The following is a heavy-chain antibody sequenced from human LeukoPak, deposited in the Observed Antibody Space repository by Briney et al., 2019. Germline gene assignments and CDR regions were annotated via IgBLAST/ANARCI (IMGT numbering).Heavy chain of an antibody. CDR3: ARVPAAITGYYYYYMDV. Sequence: SVKVSCKASGGTFSSYAISWVRQAPGQGLEWMGGIIPIFGTANYAQKFQGRVTITAGESTSTAYMELSSLRSEDTAVYYSARVPAAITGYYYYYMDVWGKGTTVTVSS. CDR1: GGTFSSYA. J-gene: IGHJ6*03. V-gene: IGHV1-69*13. CDR2: IIPIFGTA. D-gene: IGHD2-2*02.